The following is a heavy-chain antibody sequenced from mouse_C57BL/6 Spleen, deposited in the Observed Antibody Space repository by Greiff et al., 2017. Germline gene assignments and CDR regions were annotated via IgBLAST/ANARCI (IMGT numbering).Heavy chain of an antibody. D-gene: IGHD1-1*01. CDR3: ARGTTVVATPY. CDR2: IYPGDGDT. Sequence: QVQLQQSGAELVKPGASVKISCKASGYAFSSYWMNWVKQRPGKGLEWIGQIYPGDGDTNYNGTFKGKATLTADKSSSTAYMQLSSLTSEDSAGYFCARGTTVVATPYWGQGTSVTVSS. V-gene: IGHV1-80*01. CDR1: GYAFSSYW. J-gene: IGHJ4*01.